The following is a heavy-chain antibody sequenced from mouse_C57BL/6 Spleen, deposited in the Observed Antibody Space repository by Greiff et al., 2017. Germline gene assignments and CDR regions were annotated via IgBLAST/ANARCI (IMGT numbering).Heavy chain of an antibody. V-gene: IGHV1-72*01. Sequence: QVQLQQPGAELVKPGASVKLSCKASGYTFTSYWMHWVKQRPGRGLEWIGRIDPNSGGTKYNEKFKSQATLTVDKPSSTAYMQLSSLTSEDAAVYYGARSVTTVVANPSYYYAMDYWGQGTSVTVSS. D-gene: IGHD1-1*01. CDR1: GYTFTSYW. J-gene: IGHJ4*01. CDR3: ARSVTTVVANPSYYYAMDY. CDR2: IDPNSGGT.